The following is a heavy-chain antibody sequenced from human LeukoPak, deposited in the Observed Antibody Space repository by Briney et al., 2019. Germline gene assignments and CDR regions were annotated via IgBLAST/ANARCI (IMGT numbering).Heavy chain of an antibody. J-gene: IGHJ4*02. Sequence: ASVKVSCKASGYTFTDYYMHWVRQAPGQGLEWMGWINPNSGGTNYAQKFQGRVTMTRDTSISTAYMELSRLRSDDTAVYYCARDWETHAVESMVAATPFDYWGQGTLVTVSS. CDR1: GYTFTDYY. D-gene: IGHD2-15*01. CDR2: INPNSGGT. CDR3: ARDWETHAVESMVAATPFDY. V-gene: IGHV1-2*02.